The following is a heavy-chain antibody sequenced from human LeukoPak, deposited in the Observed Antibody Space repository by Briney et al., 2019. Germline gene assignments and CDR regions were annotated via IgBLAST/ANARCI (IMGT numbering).Heavy chain of an antibody. V-gene: IGHV3-7*05. Sequence: GGSLRLSCAASGFTFSSYSMNWVRQAPGKGLEWLANIKEDGGVTNYVDSVKGRFTISRDNAKNSLPLQMNSLRDEDTALYYCARDSGYNAFDYWGQGTLVTVSS. CDR1: GFTFSSYS. D-gene: IGHD5-12*01. CDR3: ARDSGYNAFDY. J-gene: IGHJ4*02. CDR2: IKEDGGVT.